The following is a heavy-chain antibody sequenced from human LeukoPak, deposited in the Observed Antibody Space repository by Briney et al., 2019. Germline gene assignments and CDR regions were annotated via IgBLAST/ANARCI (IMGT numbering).Heavy chain of an antibody. D-gene: IGHD5-12*01. Sequence: GASVKVSCKASGYTFTSYGISWVRQAPGQGLEWMGWISAYNGNTNYAQKLQGRVTMTTDTSTSTAYMELRSPRSDDTAVYYCARGMVATPYENYFDYWGQGTLVTVSS. CDR3: ARGMVATPYENYFDY. CDR2: ISAYNGNT. CDR1: GYTFTSYG. J-gene: IGHJ4*02. V-gene: IGHV1-18*01.